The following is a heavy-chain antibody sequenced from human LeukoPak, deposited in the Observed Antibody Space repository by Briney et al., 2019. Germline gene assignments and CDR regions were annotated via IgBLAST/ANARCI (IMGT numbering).Heavy chain of an antibody. Sequence: SETLSLTCAVYGGSFSGYYWSWIRQPPGKGLEWIGEINHSGSTNYNPSLKSRVTISVDTSKNQVSLKLSSVTAADTAVYYCARVKLPMVRGVIIDYWGQGTLVTVSS. CDR2: INHSGST. J-gene: IGHJ4*02. CDR1: GGSFSGYY. D-gene: IGHD3-10*01. CDR3: ARVKLPMVRGVIIDY. V-gene: IGHV4-34*01.